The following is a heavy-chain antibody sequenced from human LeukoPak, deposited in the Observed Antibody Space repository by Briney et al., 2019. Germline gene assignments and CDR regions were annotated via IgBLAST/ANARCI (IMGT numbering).Heavy chain of an antibody. CDR3: TREGRFKAQHLFDY. CDR1: GFTFSSYW. CDR2: IPYDGSQN. D-gene: IGHD2-2*01. Sequence: PGGSLRLSCAASGFTFSSYWMSWVRQAPGKGLEWVAGIPYDGSQNSYADSVKGRFSISRDNSKSALYLQLSSLRPEDTAVYCTREGRFKAQHLFDYWGQGTMVTVSS. V-gene: IGHV3-30*03. J-gene: IGHJ4*02.